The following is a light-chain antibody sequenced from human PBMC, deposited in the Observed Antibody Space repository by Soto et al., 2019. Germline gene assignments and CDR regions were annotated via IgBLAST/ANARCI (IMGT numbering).Light chain of an antibody. CDR3: QVWDFTNDS. CDR1: NIGSKS. J-gene: IGLJ1*01. V-gene: IGLV3-21*02. Sequence: SYELTQPPSVSVVPGQTARITCGGNNIGSKSVHWYQQKPGQAPVLVVYDDRDRPSGIPERFSGSNSGNTATLTISRVEAGDEADYYCQVWDFTNDSFGTGTKVTVL. CDR2: DDR.